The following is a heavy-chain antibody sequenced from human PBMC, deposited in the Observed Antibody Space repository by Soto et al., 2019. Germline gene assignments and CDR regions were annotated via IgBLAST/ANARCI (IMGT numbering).Heavy chain of an antibody. Sequence: ASVKVSCKASGYMFSSYGISWVRQAPGQGLEWMGWISAYNGDTDYAQKFQGRVSMITDTSTNTAYLDLRSLTSDDTATYFCASRTRFFDVGYYIYAMEVWGQGTKFTVSS. CDR3: ASRTRFFDVGYYIYAMEV. D-gene: IGHD2-15*01. V-gene: IGHV1-18*01. J-gene: IGHJ6*02. CDR2: ISAYNGDT. CDR1: GYMFSSYG.